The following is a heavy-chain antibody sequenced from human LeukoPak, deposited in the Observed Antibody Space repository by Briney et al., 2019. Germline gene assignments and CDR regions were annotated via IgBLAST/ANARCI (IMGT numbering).Heavy chain of an antibody. CDR3: AKEGNWNYAEAPMDV. Sequence: ASVKVSCKASGYTFTGYYMHWVRQAPGQGLEWMGWINPNSGGTNYAQKFQGRVTMTRDTSISTAYMELSRLRAEDTAVYYCAKEGNWNYAEAPMDVWGQGTTVTVSS. J-gene: IGHJ6*02. CDR2: INPNSGGT. V-gene: IGHV1-2*02. CDR1: GYTFTGYY. D-gene: IGHD1-7*01.